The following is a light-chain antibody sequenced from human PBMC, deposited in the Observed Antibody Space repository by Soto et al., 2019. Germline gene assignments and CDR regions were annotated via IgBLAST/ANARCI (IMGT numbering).Light chain of an antibody. CDR3: QSYDNSLNHVV. J-gene: IGLJ2*01. Sequence: QSVLTQPPSVSGAPGQRVTIPCTGSSSNIGSFYDVHWYQQLPGTVPKLLIYGDNNRPSGVPDRFSGSKSGTAASLAITGLQADYEAYYYCQSYDNSLNHVVFGGGTKVTVL. CDR2: GDN. V-gene: IGLV1-40*01. CDR1: SSNIGSFYD.